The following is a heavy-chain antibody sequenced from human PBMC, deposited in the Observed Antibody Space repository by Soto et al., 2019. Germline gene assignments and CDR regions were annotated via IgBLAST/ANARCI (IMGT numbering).Heavy chain of an antibody. J-gene: IGHJ5*02. CDR2: ITGRSAVP. CDR3: AKGGPFTGGFDP. V-gene: IGHV3-23*01. D-gene: IGHD3-16*01. CDR1: GLTLRSYA. Sequence: EGQLLQSGGDLVQPGGSLRLSCAGSGLTLRSYAMTWIRQTPEKGLEWVSTITGRSAVPSYADSVNGRFTVSRDNSKNTLYLQMNSLRPDDTGIYYCAKGGPFTGGFDPWGQGTLVTVSA.